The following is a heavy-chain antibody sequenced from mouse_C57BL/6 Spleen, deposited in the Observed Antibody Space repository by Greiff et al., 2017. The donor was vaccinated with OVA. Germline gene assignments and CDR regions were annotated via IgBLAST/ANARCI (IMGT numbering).Heavy chain of an antibody. V-gene: IGHV5-9-1*02. Sequence: EVKLVESGEGLVKPGGSLKLSCAASGFTFSSYAMSWVRQTPEKRLEWVAYISSGGDYIYYADTVKGRFTISRDNARNTLYLQMSSLKSEDTAMYYCTRDYYGSSYGAWFAYWGQGTLVTVSA. CDR2: ISSGGDYI. D-gene: IGHD1-1*01. J-gene: IGHJ3*01. CDR3: TRDYYGSSYGAWFAY. CDR1: GFTFSSYA.